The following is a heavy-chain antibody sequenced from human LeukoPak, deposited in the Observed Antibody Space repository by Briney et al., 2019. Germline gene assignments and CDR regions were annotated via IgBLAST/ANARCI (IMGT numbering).Heavy chain of an antibody. D-gene: IGHD2-2*01. CDR2: IYYRGTT. CDR3: ARDTPPNALDY. J-gene: IGHJ4*02. CDR1: GGSLSSYY. Sequence: SETLSLTCTVSGGSLSSYYWSWIRPPPGKGLEWIGYIYYRGTTKYNPSLKSRVTISVDTSKHQLSLKLNSVTAADTAVYYCARDTPPNALDYWGQGTLVTVSS. V-gene: IGHV4-59*01.